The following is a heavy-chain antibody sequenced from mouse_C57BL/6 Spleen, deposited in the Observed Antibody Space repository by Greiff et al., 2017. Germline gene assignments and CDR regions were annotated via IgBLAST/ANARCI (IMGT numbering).Heavy chain of an antibody. J-gene: IGHJ2*01. V-gene: IGHV1-4*01. CDR3: ARSRDYFDY. Sequence: VQGVESGAELARPGASVKMSCKASGYTFTSYTMHWVKQRPGQGLEWIGYINPSSGYTKYNQKFKDKATLTADKSSSTAYMQLSSLTSEDSAVYYCARSRDYFDYWGQGTTRTVSS. CDR2: INPSSGYT. CDR1: GYTFTSYT.